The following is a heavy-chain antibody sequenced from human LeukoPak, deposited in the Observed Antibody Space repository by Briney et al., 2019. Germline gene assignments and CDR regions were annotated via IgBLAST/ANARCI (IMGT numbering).Heavy chain of an antibody. CDR2: INTNTGNP. J-gene: IGHJ5*02. V-gene: IGHV7-4-1*01. Sequence: ASVKVSCKASGYTFTSYAMNWVRQAPGQGLEWMGWINTNTGNPTYAQGFTGRFVFSLDTSVSTAYLQICSLKAEDTAVYYCARGGFGEFPNWFDPWGQGTLVTVSP. D-gene: IGHD3-10*01. CDR3: ARGGFGEFPNWFDP. CDR1: GYTFTSYA.